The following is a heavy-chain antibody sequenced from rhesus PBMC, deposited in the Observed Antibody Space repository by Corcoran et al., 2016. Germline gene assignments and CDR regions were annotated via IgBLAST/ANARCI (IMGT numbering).Heavy chain of an antibody. J-gene: IGHJ4*01. V-gene: IGHV4S10*01. Sequence: QVQLQESGPGVVKPSETLSLTCAVSGGSISDSYRWSWIRQPPGKGLEWIGYIYGSSTSTNYNPSLEMRVTISKDTSKNQFSLKLSSVTAADTAVYYCARVYGSGYYDYWGQGVLVTVSS. CDR2: IYGSSTST. CDR3: ARVYGSGYYDY. CDR1: GGSISDSYR. D-gene: IGHD3-28*01.